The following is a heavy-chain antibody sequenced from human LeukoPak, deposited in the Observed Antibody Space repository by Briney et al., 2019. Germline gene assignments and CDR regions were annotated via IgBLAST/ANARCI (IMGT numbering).Heavy chain of an antibody. CDR2: ISAYNGNT. CDR3: ARLDIVSILFDS. V-gene: IGHV1-18*01. Sequence: ASVNVSCKASGYTFTSYGVTWVRQAPGQGLEWMGWISAYNGNTNYAQNVQGRVTMSRDTSTSTAYMELRSLRSDDTAVYYCARLDIVSILFDSRGQGTLVTVSS. CDR1: GYTFTSYG. J-gene: IGHJ4*02. D-gene: IGHD5/OR15-5a*01.